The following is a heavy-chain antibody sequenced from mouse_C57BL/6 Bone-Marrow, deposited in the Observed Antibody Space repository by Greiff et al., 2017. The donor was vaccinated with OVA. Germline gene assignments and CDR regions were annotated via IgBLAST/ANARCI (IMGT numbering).Heavy chain of an antibody. CDR1: GYTFTSSG. Sequence: QVQLQQSGAELARPGASVKLSCKASGYTFTSSGISWVKQSTGQGLEWIGEIYPRSGNPYYNEKFKGKATLTADKSSSTAYMELRSLTSEDSAVNFCASRARGQGDYAMDYWGQGTSVTVSS. J-gene: IGHJ4*01. CDR2: IYPRSGNP. CDR3: ASRARGQGDYAMDY. V-gene: IGHV1-81*01. D-gene: IGHD3-1*01.